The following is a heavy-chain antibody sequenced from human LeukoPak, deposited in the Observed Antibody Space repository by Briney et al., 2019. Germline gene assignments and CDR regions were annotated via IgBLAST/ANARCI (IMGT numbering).Heavy chain of an antibody. V-gene: IGHV3-15*07. CDR2: IKSKTDGGTT. CDR3: STTYYYDSSEGY. D-gene: IGHD3-22*01. CDR1: GFTFSNAW. Sequence: GGSLRLSCAASGFTFSNAWMHWVRQAPGKGLEWVGRIKSKTDGGTTDYAAPVKGRFTISRDDSKNTLYLQMNSLKTEDTAVYYCSTTYYYDSSEGYWGQGTLVTVSS. J-gene: IGHJ4*02.